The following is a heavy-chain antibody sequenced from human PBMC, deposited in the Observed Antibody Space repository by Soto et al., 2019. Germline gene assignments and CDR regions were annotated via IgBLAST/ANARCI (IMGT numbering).Heavy chain of an antibody. CDR2: INPNSGDT. CDR3: AKGGAIVAAGTRVYRHNAMDV. D-gene: IGHD1-26*01. Sequence: EASVKVSCKASGYTCTGYYVHWVRQAPGQGLEWMGWINPNSGDTYLAQRFQGRVTMNRDTSIGTAYMELRGLTSDDTAEYYCAKGGAIVAAGTRVYRHNAMDVWGQGTTVTVSS. CDR1: GYTCTGYY. V-gene: IGHV1-2*02. J-gene: IGHJ6*02.